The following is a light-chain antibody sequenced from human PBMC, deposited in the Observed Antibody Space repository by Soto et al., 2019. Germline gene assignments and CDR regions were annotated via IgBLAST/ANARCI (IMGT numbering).Light chain of an antibody. CDR3: QQANSFPVT. CDR1: QGISSY. Sequence: IQLTQSPSSLSASVGDRVTITCRASQGISSYLAWYQQKPGKAPKLLIYAASTLQSGVPSRFSGSGSGTDFTLTINNLQPEDFATYYCQQANSFPVTFGGGTKVEIK. CDR2: AAS. V-gene: IGKV1-9*01. J-gene: IGKJ4*01.